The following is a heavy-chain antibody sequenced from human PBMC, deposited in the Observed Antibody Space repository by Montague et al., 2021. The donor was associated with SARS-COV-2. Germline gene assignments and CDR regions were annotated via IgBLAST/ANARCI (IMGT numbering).Heavy chain of an antibody. V-gene: IGHV1-8*01. CDR1: GYTFTSYD. D-gene: IGHD3-10*01. CDR2: MNPNSGNT. CDR3: ARASLVRGVIITRVRYSYYMDV. J-gene: IGHJ6*03. Sequence: SVKVSCKASGYTFTSYDINWVRQAAGQGLEWMGWMNPNSGNTGYAQKLRGRVTMTRDTSMNTTYMELSSLRSEDTAEYYCARASLVRGVIITRVRYSYYMDVWGKGTTVTVS.